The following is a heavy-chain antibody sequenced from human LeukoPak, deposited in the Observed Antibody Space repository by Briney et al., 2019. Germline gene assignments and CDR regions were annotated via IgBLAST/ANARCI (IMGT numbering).Heavy chain of an antibody. D-gene: IGHD6-13*01. Sequence: SVKVSCKSSGGTFSSYAISWVRQARGQGLEWMGRIIPILGIANYAQKFQGRVTITADKSTSTAYMELSSLRSEDTAVYYCARGDSSSWVDYWGQGTLVTVSS. CDR3: ARGDSSSWVDY. V-gene: IGHV1-69*04. CDR2: IIPILGIA. CDR1: GGTFSSYA. J-gene: IGHJ4*02.